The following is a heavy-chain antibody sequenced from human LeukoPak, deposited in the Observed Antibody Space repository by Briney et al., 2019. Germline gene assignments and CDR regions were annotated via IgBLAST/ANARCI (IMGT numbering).Heavy chain of an antibody. CDR2: IDHSGST. D-gene: IGHD3-16*02. CDR3: ARGFYLYDYVWRSNRSPFDT. J-gene: IGHJ4*02. CDR1: GGSFTDYY. Sequence: SETLSLTCEVYGGSFTDYYWNWVRQAPGKGLEWIGEIDHSGSTNHNPSLKSRVTIAVDRSKKQFSLKMSSVTAADTAVYYCARGFYLYDYVWRSNRSPFDTWGKATLVTVSS. V-gene: IGHV4-34*01.